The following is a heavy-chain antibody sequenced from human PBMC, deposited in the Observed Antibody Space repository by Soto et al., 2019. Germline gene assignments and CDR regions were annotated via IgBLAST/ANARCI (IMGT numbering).Heavy chain of an antibody. V-gene: IGHV4-59*01. CDR1: GGSISPYY. CDR3: VIVGGNSGGAFDI. CDR2: IYYIGTT. J-gene: IGHJ3*02. Sequence: QVQLQESGPGVVKPSETLSLTCTVSGGSISPYYWTWVRQPPGKGLEWIGYIYYIGTTYYNPSLNSRVAMSVDTSYPQFSLHLSAVTAADTTVYFCVIVGGNSGGAFDIWGQGTMVTVSS. D-gene: IGHD2-8*02.